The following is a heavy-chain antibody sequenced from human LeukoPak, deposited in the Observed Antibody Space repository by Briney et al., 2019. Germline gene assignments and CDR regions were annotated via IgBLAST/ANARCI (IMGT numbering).Heavy chain of an antibody. Sequence: GGSLRLSCAASGFTFSNYWMSWVRQAPGKGLEWEANINQDGSEKYYVDSVRGRFTISRDNAENSLYLQMNSLRAEDTAVYYCARTWMYSNYFRGQGTLVTVSS. J-gene: IGHJ4*02. D-gene: IGHD4-11*01. CDR2: INQDGSEK. CDR3: ARTWMYSNYF. CDR1: GFTFSNYW. V-gene: IGHV3-7*03.